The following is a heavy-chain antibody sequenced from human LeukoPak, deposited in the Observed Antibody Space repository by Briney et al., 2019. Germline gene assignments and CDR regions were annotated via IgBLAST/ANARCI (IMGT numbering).Heavy chain of an antibody. V-gene: IGHV3-23*01. D-gene: IGHD1-26*01. CDR1: GFTFSDYA. Sequence: GGSLRLSCAASGFTFSDYAMSWVRQAPGKGLEWVSGISGRGGSTFYTDSVKGQFTISRDNSKSTLYLQMNSLRAEDTAVYYCARSIVGAIRGAAFDIWGQGTMVTVSS. J-gene: IGHJ3*02. CDR3: ARSIVGAIRGAAFDI. CDR2: ISGRGGST.